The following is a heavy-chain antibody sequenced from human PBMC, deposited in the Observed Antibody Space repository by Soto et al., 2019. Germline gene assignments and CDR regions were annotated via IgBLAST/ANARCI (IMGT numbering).Heavy chain of an antibody. CDR2: ISYDGSNK. CDR1: GFTFSSYG. CDR3: AKTPRESRYGMDV. V-gene: IGHV3-30*18. J-gene: IGHJ6*02. Sequence: QVQLVESGGGVVQPGRSLRLSCAASGFTFSSYGMHWVRQAPGKGLEWVAVISYDGSNKYYADSVKGRFTISRDNSKNTLYLQMNSLRAEDTAVYYCAKTPRESRYGMDVWGQGTTVTVSS.